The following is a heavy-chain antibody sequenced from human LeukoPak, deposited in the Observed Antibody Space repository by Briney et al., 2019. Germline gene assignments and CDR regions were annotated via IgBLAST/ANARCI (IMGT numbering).Heavy chain of an antibody. CDR2: ISGSGGST. D-gene: IGHD2/OR15-2a*01. CDR1: GFTFSSYA. CDR3: ATDLDSSYYYYYMDV. V-gene: IGHV3-23*01. J-gene: IGHJ6*03. Sequence: GGSLRLSCAASGFTFSSYAMSWLRQAPGKGLEWVSAISGSGGSTYYADSVKGRFTISRDNSKNTLYLQMNSLRAEDTAVYCCATDLDSSYYYYYMDVWGKGTTVTVSS.